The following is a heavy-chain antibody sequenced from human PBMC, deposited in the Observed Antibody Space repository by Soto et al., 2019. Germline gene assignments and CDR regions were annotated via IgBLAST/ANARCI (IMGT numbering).Heavy chain of an antibody. V-gene: IGHV3-72*01. J-gene: IGHJ4*02. D-gene: IGHD3-10*01. Sequence: EVQLVEAGGGLVQPGGSLRLSCAASGFTFSDHYMDWVRQAPAKGLEWVGRTRNSANGYTTEYAASVKGRFTISRDDSKNSLYLQMNSLKIEDTAVYYCARAFYGSGSYSLDYWGQGALVTVSS. CDR3: ARAFYGSGSYSLDY. CDR1: GFTFSDHY. CDR2: TRNSANGYTT.